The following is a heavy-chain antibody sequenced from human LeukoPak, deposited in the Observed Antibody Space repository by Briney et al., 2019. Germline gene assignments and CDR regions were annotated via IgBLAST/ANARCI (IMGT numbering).Heavy chain of an antibody. CDR1: GYTFTSYD. Sequence: ASVKVSCKASGYTFTSYDINWVRQATGQGLEWMGWMNPNSGNTGYAQKFQGRVTMTEDTSTDTAYMELSSLRSEDTAVYYCATSRAAAGTRDFQHWGQGTLVTVSS. D-gene: IGHD6-13*01. CDR3: ATSRAAAGTRDFQH. CDR2: MNPNSGNT. V-gene: IGHV1-8*01. J-gene: IGHJ1*01.